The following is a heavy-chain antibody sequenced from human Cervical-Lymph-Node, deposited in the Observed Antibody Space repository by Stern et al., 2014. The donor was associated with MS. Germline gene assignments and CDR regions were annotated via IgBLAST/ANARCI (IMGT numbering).Heavy chain of an antibody. J-gene: IGHJ6*02. CDR1: GFTFSSYG. D-gene: IGHD6-13*01. CDR3: ARDLPIAAGYGMDV. CDR2: IWYDGSNK. V-gene: IGHV3-33*01. Sequence: QVQLVQSGGGVVQPGRSLRLSCAASGFTFSSYGMHWVRQAPGKGLEWVAVIWYDGSNKYYADSVKGRFTISRDNSKNTLYLQMNSLRAEDTAVYYCARDLPIAAGYGMDVWGQGTTVTVSS.